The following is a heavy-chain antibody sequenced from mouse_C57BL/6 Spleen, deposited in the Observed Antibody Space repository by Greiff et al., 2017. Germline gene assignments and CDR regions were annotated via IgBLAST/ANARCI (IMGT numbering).Heavy chain of an antibody. J-gene: IGHJ4*01. CDR1: GYTFTSYW. V-gene: IGHV1-72*01. CDR3: ARHGSSYLYAMDY. Sequence: QVQLKQPGAELVKPGASVKLSCKASGYTFTSYWMHWVKQRPGRGLEWIGRIDPNSGGTKYNEKFKSKATLTVDKPSSTAYMQLSSLTSEDSAVYYCARHGSSYLYAMDYWGQGTSVTVSS. CDR2: IDPNSGGT. D-gene: IGHD1-1*01.